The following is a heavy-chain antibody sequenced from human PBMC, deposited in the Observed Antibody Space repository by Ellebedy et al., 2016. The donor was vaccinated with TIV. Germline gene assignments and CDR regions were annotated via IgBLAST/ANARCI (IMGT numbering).Heavy chain of an antibody. J-gene: IGHJ4*02. CDR3: AREMAITSPSSRHFDY. Sequence: PGGSLRLSCAASGLSFSGYWVHWVRQAPGKGLVCVSRLYDDGTSTNYADSVKGRFTISRDNAKNTLYLQMNSLRTEDTAVYFCAREMAITSPSSRHFDYWGQGTLVTVSS. V-gene: IGHV3-74*01. CDR2: LYDDGTST. D-gene: IGHD5-24*01. CDR1: GLSFSGYW.